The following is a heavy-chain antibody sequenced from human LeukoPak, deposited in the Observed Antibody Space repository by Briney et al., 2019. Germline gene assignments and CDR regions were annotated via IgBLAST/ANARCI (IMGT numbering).Heavy chain of an antibody. D-gene: IGHD4-17*01. Sequence: GGSLRLSCAASGFMFSGYSMTWVRQAPGEGLEWLSYISSTSNVIHYADSVKGRFTISRDDAKNSLFLQMNSLRAEDTAVYYCARDDYGDYKYFQHWGQGTPVTVSS. V-gene: IGHV3-48*01. CDR2: ISSTSNVI. CDR1: GFMFSGYS. J-gene: IGHJ1*01. CDR3: ARDDYGDYKYFQH.